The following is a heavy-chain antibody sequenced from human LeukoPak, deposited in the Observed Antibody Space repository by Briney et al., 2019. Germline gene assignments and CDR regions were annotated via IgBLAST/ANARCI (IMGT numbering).Heavy chain of an antibody. CDR1: GGSISSSSYF. CDR3: ARLVRFTMVRGAHFDY. Sequence: SETLSLTCTVSGGSISSSSYFWGWIRQPPGKGLEWFGSSYYSGSTYYNPSLKNRVTISVDTSKNQFSLKLSSVTAADTAVYYCARLVRFTMVRGAHFDYWGQGTLVTASS. V-gene: IGHV4-39*01. CDR2: SYYSGST. J-gene: IGHJ4*02. D-gene: IGHD3-10*01.